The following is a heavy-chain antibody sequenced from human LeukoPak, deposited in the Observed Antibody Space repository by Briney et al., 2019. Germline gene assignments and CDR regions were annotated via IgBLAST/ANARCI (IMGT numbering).Heavy chain of an antibody. J-gene: IGHJ4*02. V-gene: IGHV4-59*01. CDR2: ICDSGNI. D-gene: IGHD1-26*01. CDR1: GVSIRNYC. CDR3: ARWHSHGRYFDY. Sequence: SEALSLTCTVSGVSIRNYCWNWIRQPPGKGLEWIGYICDSGNIDYKPSLKSRVTISVDTSKNQFSLKLTSATAADTAVYYCARWHSHGRYFDYWGQGALVTVSS.